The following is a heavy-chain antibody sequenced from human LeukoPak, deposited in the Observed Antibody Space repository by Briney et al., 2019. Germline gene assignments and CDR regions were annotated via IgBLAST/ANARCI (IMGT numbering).Heavy chain of an antibody. Sequence: GASVKVSCKASGYTFTGYYMHWVRQAPGQGLEWMGWINPNSGGTNYAQKFQGRVTMTRDTSISTAYMELSRLRSDDTAVYYCTRAGGAYCGGDCLNFDYWGQGTLVTVSS. CDR2: INPNSGGT. D-gene: IGHD2-21*02. CDR1: GYTFTGYY. V-gene: IGHV1-2*02. CDR3: TRAGGAYCGGDCLNFDY. J-gene: IGHJ4*02.